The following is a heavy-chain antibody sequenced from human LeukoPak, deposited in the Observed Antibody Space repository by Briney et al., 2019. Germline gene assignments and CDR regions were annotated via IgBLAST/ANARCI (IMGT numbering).Heavy chain of an antibody. CDR2: INHSGST. CDR1: GGSFSGYY. D-gene: IGHD6-6*01. CDR3: AREGYSSSLDY. Sequence: SETLSLTCAVYGGSFSGYYWSWIRQPPWKGLEWIGEINHSGSTNYNPSLKSRVTISVDTSKNQFSLKLSSVTAADTAVYYCAREGYSSSLDYWGQGTLVTVSS. J-gene: IGHJ4*02. V-gene: IGHV4-34*01.